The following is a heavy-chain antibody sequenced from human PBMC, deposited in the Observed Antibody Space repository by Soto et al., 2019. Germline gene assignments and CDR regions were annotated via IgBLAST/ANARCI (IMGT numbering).Heavy chain of an antibody. Sequence: ASVKVTCKASGGTFSSYAISWVRQAPGQGLEWMGGIIPIFGTANYAQKFPGRVTITADESTSTAYMELSSLRSEDTAVYYCARNPGDYDILTGYYNGPWFDPWGQGTLVTVSS. CDR2: IIPIFGTA. J-gene: IGHJ5*02. D-gene: IGHD3-9*01. CDR3: ARNPGDYDILTGYYNGPWFDP. V-gene: IGHV1-69*13. CDR1: GGTFSSYA.